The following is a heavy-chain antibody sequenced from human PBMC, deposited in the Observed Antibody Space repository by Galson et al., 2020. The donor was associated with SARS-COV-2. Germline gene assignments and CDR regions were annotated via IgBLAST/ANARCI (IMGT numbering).Heavy chain of an antibody. Sequence: ASETLSLTCTVSGFSVSSGGSYWSWIRQPPGKGLEWIGYIFYSGATNYNPSLKSRVTISVDTSKNQFSLKLSSVTAADTAVYYCAREHYDILTGHSENDFWGQGTLVTVSS. D-gene: IGHD3-9*01. V-gene: IGHV4-61*08. J-gene: IGHJ4*02. CDR3: AREHYDILTGHSENDF. CDR2: IFYSGAT. CDR1: GFSVSSGGSY.